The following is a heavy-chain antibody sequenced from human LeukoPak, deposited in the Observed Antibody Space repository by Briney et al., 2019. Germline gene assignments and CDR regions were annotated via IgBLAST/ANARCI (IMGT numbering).Heavy chain of an antibody. CDR3: AKAYYYDSSGPFDY. J-gene: IGHJ4*02. CDR2: IRYDGSNK. D-gene: IGHD3-22*01. Sequence: GGSLRLSCAASGFTFSSYGMHWVRQAPGKGLEWVAFIRYDGSNKYYADPVKGRFTISRDNSKNTLYLQMNSLRAEDTAVYYCAKAYYYDSSGPFDYWGQGTLVTVSS. V-gene: IGHV3-30*02. CDR1: GFTFSSYG.